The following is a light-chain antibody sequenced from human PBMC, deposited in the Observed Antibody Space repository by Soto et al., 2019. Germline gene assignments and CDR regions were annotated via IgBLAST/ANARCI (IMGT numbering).Light chain of an antibody. CDR1: QSVSSSY. J-gene: IGKJ2*01. CDR3: QQYGSSPVT. CDR2: GAS. Sequence: EIVLTQSPGTLSLSPGERATLSCRASQSVSSSYLAWYQQKPGQAPRLLIYGASSRATGIPDRFSGSGSGTDFPLTISRLEPEDFAVYYCQQYGSSPVTFGQGTKLEIK. V-gene: IGKV3-20*01.